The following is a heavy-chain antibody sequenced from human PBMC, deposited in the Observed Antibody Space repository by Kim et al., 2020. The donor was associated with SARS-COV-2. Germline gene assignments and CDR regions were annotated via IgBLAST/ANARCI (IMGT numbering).Heavy chain of an antibody. Sequence: GGSLRLSCAASGFTFSSYSMNWVRQAPGKGLEWVSYISSSSSTIYYADSVKGRFTISRDNAKNSLYLQMNSLRDEDTAVYYCARDHYYGSGSYYLYYYYYYGMDVWGHGTTVTVSS. CDR3: ARDHYYGSGSYYLYYYYYYGMDV. V-gene: IGHV3-48*02. CDR2: ISSSSSTI. CDR1: GFTFSSYS. J-gene: IGHJ6*02. D-gene: IGHD3-10*01.